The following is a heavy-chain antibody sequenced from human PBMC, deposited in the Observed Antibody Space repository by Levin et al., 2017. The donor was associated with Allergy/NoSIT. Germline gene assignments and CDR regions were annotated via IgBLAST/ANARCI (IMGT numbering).Heavy chain of an antibody. CDR3: ARDNRYSYGLYYYYYMDV. CDR2: INPSGGST. D-gene: IGHD5-18*01. CDR1: GYTFTSYY. J-gene: IGHJ6*03. V-gene: IGHV1-46*01. Sequence: GESLKISCKASGYTFTSYYMHWVRQAPGQGLEWMGIINPSGGSTSYAQKFQGRVTMTRDTSTSTVYMELSSLRSEDTAVYYCARDNRYSYGLYYYYYMDVWGKGTTVTVSS.